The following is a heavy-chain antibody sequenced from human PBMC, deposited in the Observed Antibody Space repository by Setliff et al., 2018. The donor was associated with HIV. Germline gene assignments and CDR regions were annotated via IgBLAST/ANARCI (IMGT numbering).Heavy chain of an antibody. CDR2: ISAFNGPT. CDR1: GYTFATYG. V-gene: IGHV1-18*01. CDR3: ARSPGDYLFDY. J-gene: IGHJ4*02. Sequence: ASVKVSCKASGYTFATYGISWLRQAPGQGLEWMGWISAFNGPTNYAQKFQGRVTITPDTSTSTAYMELRSLRSGDTAVYYCARSPGDYLFDYWGQGTLVTVS. D-gene: IGHD4-17*01.